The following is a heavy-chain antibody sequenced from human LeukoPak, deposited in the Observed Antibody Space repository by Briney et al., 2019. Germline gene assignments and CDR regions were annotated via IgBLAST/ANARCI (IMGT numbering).Heavy chain of an antibody. Sequence: GRSLRLSCAASGFTFSSYGMHWVRQAPGKGLEWVPVIWYDGSNKYYADSVKGRFTISRDNSKDTLCLQMNSLRAEDTAVYYCAKDGYSYGGSYMDVWGKGTTVTVSS. CDR2: IWYDGSNK. V-gene: IGHV3-33*06. J-gene: IGHJ6*03. CDR1: GFTFSSYG. CDR3: AKDGYSYGGSYMDV. D-gene: IGHD5-18*01.